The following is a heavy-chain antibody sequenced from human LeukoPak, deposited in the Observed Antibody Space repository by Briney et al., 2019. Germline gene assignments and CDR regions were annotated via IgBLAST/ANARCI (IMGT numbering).Heavy chain of an antibody. CDR3: ASTIVVVPAAQDEYFQH. V-gene: IGHV1-69*13. D-gene: IGHD2-2*01. CDR1: GGTFSSYA. CDR2: IIPIFGTA. J-gene: IGHJ1*01. Sequence: SVKVSCKASGGTFSSYAISWVRQAPGQGLEWMGGIIPIFGTANYAQKFQGRVTITADESTSTAYMELSSLRSEDTAVYYCASTIVVVPAAQDEYFQHWGQGTLVTVSS.